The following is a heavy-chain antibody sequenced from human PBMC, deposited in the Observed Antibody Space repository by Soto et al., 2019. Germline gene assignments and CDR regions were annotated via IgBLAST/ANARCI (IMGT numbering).Heavy chain of an antibody. CDR3: ARHSDYDFWSGCSPDPSNWFDP. J-gene: IGHJ5*02. D-gene: IGHD3-3*01. CDR2: IYLGDSDT. V-gene: IGHV5-51*01. CDR1: GYSFTSYW. Sequence: LGESLKISCKGSGYSFTSYWIGWVRQMPGKGLEWMGIIYLGDSDTRYSPSFQGQVTISADKSISTAYLQWSSLKASDTAMYYCARHSDYDFWSGCSPDPSNWFDPWGQGTLVTVSS.